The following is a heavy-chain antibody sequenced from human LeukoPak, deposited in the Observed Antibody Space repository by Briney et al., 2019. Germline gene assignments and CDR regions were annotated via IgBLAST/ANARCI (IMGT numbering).Heavy chain of an antibody. CDR2: INHSGST. Sequence: SETMSLTGAGYGGSYSGYYWSWIRQPPGKGLEWIGEINHSGSTNYNPSLKSRVTISVDTSKNQFSLKLSSVTAADTAVYYCARLDSNSAWDYWGQGTLVTVSS. CDR1: GGSYSGYY. J-gene: IGHJ4*02. D-gene: IGHD1-26*01. V-gene: IGHV4-34*01. CDR3: ARLDSNSAWDY.